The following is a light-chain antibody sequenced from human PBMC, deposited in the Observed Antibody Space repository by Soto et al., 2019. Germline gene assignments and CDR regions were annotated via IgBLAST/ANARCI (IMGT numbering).Light chain of an antibody. V-gene: IGKV3-15*01. CDR1: QSVSNN. CDR2: GAS. Sequence: EIVMTQSPATLSVSPGERVTLSSRASQSVSNNLAWYQQKPGQAPRLLMYGASTRATGIPVRFSGSGSGTEFTLTISGLQSEDFAVYYCQQYNNWPPYTFGQGTKLEIK. J-gene: IGKJ2*01. CDR3: QQYNNWPPYT.